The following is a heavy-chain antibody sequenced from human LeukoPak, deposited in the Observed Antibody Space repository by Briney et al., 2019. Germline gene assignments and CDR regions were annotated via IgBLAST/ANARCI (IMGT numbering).Heavy chain of an antibody. CDR2: ISGSSYI. V-gene: IGHV3-21*01. J-gene: IGHJ4*02. D-gene: IGHD2-2*01. CDR3: ARDRTRSVVVPAESDY. Sequence: GGSLRLSCAASGFTFSSYSMNWVRQAPGKGLEWVSSISGSSYIYYADSVKGRFTISRDNAKNSLYLQMNSLRAEDTAVYYCARDRTRSVVVPAESDYWGQGTLVTVSS. CDR1: GFTFSSYS.